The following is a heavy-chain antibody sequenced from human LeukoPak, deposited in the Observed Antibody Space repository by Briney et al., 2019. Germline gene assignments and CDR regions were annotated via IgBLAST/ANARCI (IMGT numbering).Heavy chain of an antibody. Sequence: GGSLRLSCAASGFTFSSYGMSWVRKAPGKGLEWVSSISGSSGSTYYADSVKGRFTISRDNSKNPVYLQMNSLRAEDTAVYYCAKGSSLNWFDPWGQGTLVTVSS. CDR1: GFTFSSYG. CDR3: AKGSSLNWFDP. D-gene: IGHD2-15*01. J-gene: IGHJ5*02. CDR2: ISGSSGST. V-gene: IGHV3-23*01.